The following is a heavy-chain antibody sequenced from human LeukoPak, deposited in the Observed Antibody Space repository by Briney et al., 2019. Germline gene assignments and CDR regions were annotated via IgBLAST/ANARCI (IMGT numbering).Heavy chain of an antibody. Sequence: PGGSPRLSCAASGFTFGSYSMNWVRQAPGKGLEWVSSISSSSSYIYYADSVKGRFTISRDNAKNSLYLQMNSLRAEDTAVYYCARVVVAADRINWFDPWGQGTLVTVSS. CDR2: ISSSSSYI. D-gene: IGHD2-15*01. J-gene: IGHJ5*02. CDR3: ARVVVAADRINWFDP. CDR1: GFTFGSYS. V-gene: IGHV3-21*01.